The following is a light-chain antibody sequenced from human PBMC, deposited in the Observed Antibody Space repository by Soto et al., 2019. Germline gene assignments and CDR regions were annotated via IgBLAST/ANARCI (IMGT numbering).Light chain of an antibody. J-gene: IGKJ5*01. CDR2: AAS. CDR1: QSISSW. Sequence: DIQMTQSPSTLSASVGDRVTITCRASQSISSWLAWYQQKPGKVPKLLISAASTLQSGVPSRFSGSGSGTDFTLTITSLQPEDVATYYCQKYSSVITFGQGTRLEIK. CDR3: QKYSSVIT. V-gene: IGKV1-27*01.